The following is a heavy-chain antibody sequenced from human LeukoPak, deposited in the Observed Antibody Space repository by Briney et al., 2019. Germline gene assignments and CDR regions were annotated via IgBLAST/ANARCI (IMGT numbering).Heavy chain of an antibody. V-gene: IGHV3-72*01. CDR2: TRKKTNSYTT. D-gene: IGHD1-26*01. J-gene: IGHJ4*02. CDR3: TRVVLVGTTYSYFDY. CDR1: GFSFSRAW. Sequence: GGSLRLSCAASGFSFSRAWMSWVRQAPGKGLEWVGRTRKKTNSYTTEYAASVKGRFTISRDDSKNSLYLQMNSLKAEDTAVYYCTRVVLVGTTYSYFDYWGQGTLVTVSS.